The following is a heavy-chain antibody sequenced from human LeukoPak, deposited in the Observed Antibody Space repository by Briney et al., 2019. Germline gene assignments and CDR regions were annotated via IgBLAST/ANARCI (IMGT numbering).Heavy chain of an antibody. Sequence: GGSLRLSCAASGFTFDDYAMHWVRQAPGKGLEWVSGISWNSGSIGYADSVKGRFTISRDNAKNSLYLQMNSLRAEDTAVYYCAELGITMIGGVWGKGTTVTTSS. CDR1: GFTFDDYA. CDR3: AELGITMIGGV. D-gene: IGHD3-10*02. V-gene: IGHV3-9*01. CDR2: ISWNSGSI. J-gene: IGHJ6*04.